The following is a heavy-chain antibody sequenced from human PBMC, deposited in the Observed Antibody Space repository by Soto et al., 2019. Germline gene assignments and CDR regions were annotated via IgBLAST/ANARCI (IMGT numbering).Heavy chain of an antibody. V-gene: IGHV2-5*02. J-gene: IGHJ4*02. CDR2: IYWDNDR. CDR1: GFSFNTRGVG. D-gene: IGHD2-15*01. CDR3: AHLVRGPLSFAY. Sequence: KESGPSLIKPTQTLALTCTFSGFSFNTRGVGVAWIRQPPGKTLEWLAVIYWDNDRRYRPSLTDRLSITKDMSTKQVVLTMTNVDPVDTGTYYCAHLVRGPLSFAYWGQGALVTVSS.